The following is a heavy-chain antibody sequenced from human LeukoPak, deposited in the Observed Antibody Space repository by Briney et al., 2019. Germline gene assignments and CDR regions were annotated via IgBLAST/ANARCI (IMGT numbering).Heavy chain of an antibody. J-gene: IGHJ1*01. CDR1: GASISPYY. CDR3: ARVLSGSYFQH. D-gene: IGHD1-26*01. Sequence: SETLSLTCTVSGASISPYYWSWIRQPAGKGLEWIGRIYNSGYTNYNPSLESRVTMSLDTSKNEFSLKLSSVTAADTALYYCARVLSGSYFQHWGQGTLVTVSS. V-gene: IGHV4-4*07. CDR2: IYNSGYT.